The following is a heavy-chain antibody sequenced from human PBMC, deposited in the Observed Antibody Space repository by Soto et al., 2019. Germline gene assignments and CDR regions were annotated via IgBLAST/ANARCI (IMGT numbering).Heavy chain of an antibody. CDR2: ISGSGGST. CDR3: ARECLDSSYYYYYMDV. Sequence: PGGSLRLSCAASGFTFSSYAMSWVRQAPGKGLEWVSAISGSGGSTYYADSVKGPFTISRDNSKNTLYLQMNSLRAEDTAVYYCARECLDSSYYYYYMDVWGKGTTVTVSS. V-gene: IGHV3-23*01. CDR1: GFTFSSYA. J-gene: IGHJ6*03. D-gene: IGHD6-6*01.